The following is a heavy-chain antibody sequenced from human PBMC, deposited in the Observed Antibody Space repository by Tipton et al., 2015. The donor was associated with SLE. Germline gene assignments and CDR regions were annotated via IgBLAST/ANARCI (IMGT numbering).Heavy chain of an antibody. CDR2: ISSNGAST. CDR1: EFTLTDYA. J-gene: IGHJ4*02. V-gene: IGHV3-64*02. Sequence: SLRLSCAVSEFTLTDYAMHRVRPAPGKGLEYVSAISSNGASTYYADSLKGRFTISRDVSKNTLSLQMGSLRAEDMAVYFCAREAYSRSSGDYFDYWGQGTLVTVSS. CDR3: AREAYSRSSGDYFDY. D-gene: IGHD6-6*01.